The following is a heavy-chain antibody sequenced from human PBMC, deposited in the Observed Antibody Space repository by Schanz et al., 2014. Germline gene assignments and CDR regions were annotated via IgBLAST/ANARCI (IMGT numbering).Heavy chain of an antibody. D-gene: IGHD1-26*01. Sequence: EVQVVESGGGLVQPGGSLRLSCAASGFSFVDAWMSWVRQAPGRGLEWVANIEGDGTRTYYVDSVKGRFTISRDNSKNTLSLQMDDLRGDDTAMYYCVTWSTTYLYQDYWGQGTLVSVSA. CDR1: GFSFVDAW. V-gene: IGHV3-7*03. J-gene: IGHJ4*02. CDR2: IEGDGTRT. CDR3: VTWSTTYLYQDY.